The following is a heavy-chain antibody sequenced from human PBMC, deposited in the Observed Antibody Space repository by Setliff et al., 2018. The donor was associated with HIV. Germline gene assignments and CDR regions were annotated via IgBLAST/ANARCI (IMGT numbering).Heavy chain of an antibody. V-gene: IGHV1-8*01. CDR2: MNPNSGNS. J-gene: IGHJ3*02. CDR3: TRIRAMVRGVTSYDALDI. CDR1: GYTFTSFD. D-gene: IGHD3-10*01. Sequence: ASVKVSCKASGYTFTSFDINWVRQATGQGLEWMGWMNPNSGNSGFAQKLQGRVTMTRNSSISTAYMELSSLRFDDTAVYYCTRIRAMVRGVTSYDALDIWGQGTKVTVSS.